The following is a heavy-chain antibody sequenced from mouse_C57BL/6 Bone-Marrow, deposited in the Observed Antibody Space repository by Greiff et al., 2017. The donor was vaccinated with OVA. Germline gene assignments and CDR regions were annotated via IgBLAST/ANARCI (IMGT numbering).Heavy chain of an antibody. CDR3: ARTYDGYYWAWFAY. CDR2: ISNGGGST. Sequence: DVKLVESGGGLVQPGGSLKLSCAASGFTFSDYYMYWVRQTPEKRLEWVAYISNGGGSTYYPDTVKGRFTISRDNAKNTLYLQMSRLKSEDTAMYYCARTYDGYYWAWFAYWGQGTLVTVSA. J-gene: IGHJ3*01. V-gene: IGHV5-12*01. CDR1: GFTFSDYY. D-gene: IGHD2-3*01.